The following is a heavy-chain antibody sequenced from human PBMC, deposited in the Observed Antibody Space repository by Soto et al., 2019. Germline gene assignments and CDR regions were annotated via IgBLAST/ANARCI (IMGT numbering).Heavy chain of an antibody. V-gene: IGHV3-21*01. J-gene: IGHJ4*02. CDR2: ISSSSSYI. Sequence: GKGLEWVSSISSSSSYIYYADSVKGRFTISRDNAKNSLYLQMNSLRAEDTAVYYCARDSKVTIPYYFDYWGQGTLVTVSS. D-gene: IGHD4-17*01. CDR3: ARDSKVTIPYYFDY.